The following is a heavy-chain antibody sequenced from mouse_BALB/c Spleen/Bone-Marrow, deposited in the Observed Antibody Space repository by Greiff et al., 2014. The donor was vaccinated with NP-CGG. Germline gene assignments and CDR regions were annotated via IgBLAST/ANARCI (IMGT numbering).Heavy chain of an antibody. CDR2: ISDGGGYT. Sequence: DVQLVESGGGLVKPGGSLKLSCAASGFTFSDYYMYWVRQTPEKRLEWVATISDGGGYTYYPDSVWGRFTISRDNAKNNLYLQMSSLKSEDTATYYCARSGERYGAMDYWGQGTSVTVFS. J-gene: IGHJ4*01. CDR1: GFTFSDYY. V-gene: IGHV5-4*02. CDR3: ARSGERYGAMDY. D-gene: IGHD2-10*02.